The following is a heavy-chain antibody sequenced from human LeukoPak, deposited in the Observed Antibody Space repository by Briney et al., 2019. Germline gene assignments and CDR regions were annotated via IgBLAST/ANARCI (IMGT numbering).Heavy chain of an antibody. J-gene: IGHJ5*02. CDR1: GFTFIRYW. CDR3: ARIGSSGSVYDL. Sequence: GGSLRLSCGASGFTFIRYWMSWVRQAPGKGLEWVANIKQNGSVQYYADSMKGRFTISRDNTKNSLYLQMNSLRPEDTAVYHCARIGSSGSVYDLWGHGTLVTVSS. V-gene: IGHV3-7*01. D-gene: IGHD5/OR15-5a*01. CDR2: IKQNGSVQ.